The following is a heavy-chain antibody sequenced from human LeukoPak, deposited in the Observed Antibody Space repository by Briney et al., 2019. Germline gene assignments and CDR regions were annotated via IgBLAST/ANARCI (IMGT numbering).Heavy chain of an antibody. D-gene: IGHD3-22*01. CDR2: ISYDGSNK. V-gene: IGHV3-30*18. CDR3: AKDHYDSSGYWGPGDY. CDR1: GFTFSSYG. J-gene: IGHJ4*02. Sequence: GRSLRLSCAASGFTFSSYGMHWVRQAPGKGLEWVAVISYDGSNKYYADSVKGRFTTSRDNSKNTLYLQMNSLRAEDTAVYYCAKDHYDSSGYWGPGDYWGQGTLVTVSS.